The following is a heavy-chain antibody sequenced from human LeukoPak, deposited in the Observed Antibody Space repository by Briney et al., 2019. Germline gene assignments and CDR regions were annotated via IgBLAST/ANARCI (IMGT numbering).Heavy chain of an antibody. Sequence: PGGSLRLSCAASGFTFSNYVMSWVRQAPEKGLQWVSSISGSGGSTYYADSVKGRFTISRDNSKNTLYLQMNSLRAEDTAVYYCAAYSSGWSLDAFDIWGQGTMVTVSS. D-gene: IGHD6-19*01. CDR2: ISGSGGST. CDR1: GFTFSNYV. V-gene: IGHV3-23*01. J-gene: IGHJ3*02. CDR3: AAYSSGWSLDAFDI.